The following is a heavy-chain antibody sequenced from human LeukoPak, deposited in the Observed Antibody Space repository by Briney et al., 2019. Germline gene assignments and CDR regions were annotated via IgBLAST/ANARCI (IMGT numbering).Heavy chain of an antibody. CDR1: GGSISSYY. D-gene: IGHD2-2*01. J-gene: IGHJ4*02. CDR2: IYYSGST. V-gene: IGHV4-59*01. CDR3: ARHPLGYCSSTSCEPFDC. Sequence: QSSETLSLTCTVSGGSISSYYWSWIRQPPGKGLEWIGYIYYSGSTNYNPSLKSRVTISVDTSKNQFSLKLSSVTAADTAVYYCARHPLGYCSSTSCEPFDCWGQGTLVTVSS.